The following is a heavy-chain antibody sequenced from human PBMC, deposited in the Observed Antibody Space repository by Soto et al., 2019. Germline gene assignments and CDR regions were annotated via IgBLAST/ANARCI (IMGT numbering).Heavy chain of an antibody. CDR2: IKSKTDGGTA. CDR1: GFNLSHPW. V-gene: IGHV3-15*01. J-gene: IGHJ4*02. Sequence: GGSLRLSCVASGFNLSHPWMTWVRQAAGKGLEWVGRIKSKTDGGTADYAAPVKGRASISRDDSKNTVYLQMNSLKTEDTAVYYCTTGIYYDILTGYHNVAYWGQGALVTVSS. CDR3: TTGIYYDILTGYHNVAY. D-gene: IGHD3-9*01.